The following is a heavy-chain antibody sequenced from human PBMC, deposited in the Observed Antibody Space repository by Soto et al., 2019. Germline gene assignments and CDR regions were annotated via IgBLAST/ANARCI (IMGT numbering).Heavy chain of an antibody. D-gene: IGHD3-10*01. V-gene: IGHV1-58*02. CDR2: IVAGSGNT. Sequence: GASVKVSCKASGFTFTSSAMQWVRQARGQRLEWIGWIVAGSGNTNYAQKFQERVTITRDMSTSTAYMELSSLRSEDTAVYYCAAEVRQPLEHYYHYYYLAVWAKGTTVTVSS. CDR1: GFTFTSSA. CDR3: AAEVRQPLEHYYHYYYLAV. J-gene: IGHJ6*03.